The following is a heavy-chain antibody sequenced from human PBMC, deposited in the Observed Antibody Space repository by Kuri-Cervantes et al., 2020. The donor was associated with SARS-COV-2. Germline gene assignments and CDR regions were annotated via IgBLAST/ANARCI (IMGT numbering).Heavy chain of an antibody. D-gene: IGHD2-2*01. CDR2: ISAYNGNT. CDR1: GYTFTSYC. V-gene: IGHV1-18*04. Sequence: ASVKVSCKDSGYTFTSYCISWVRQAPGQGLEWMGWISAYNGNTNYAQKLQGRVTMTTDTSTSTAYMELRSLRSDDTAVYYCARCIVVVPAAIDYLGFDYWGQVTLVTVSS. CDR3: ARCIVVVPAAIDYLGFDY. J-gene: IGHJ4*02.